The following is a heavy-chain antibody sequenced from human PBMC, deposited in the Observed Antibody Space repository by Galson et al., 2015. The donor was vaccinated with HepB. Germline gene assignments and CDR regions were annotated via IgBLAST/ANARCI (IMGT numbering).Heavy chain of an antibody. V-gene: IGHV3-30-3*01. Sequence: LRLSCAASGFTFISYTMHWVRQAPGKGLEWVAIISHDGNEKYYADSLKGRVTISRDNSKNTVYLQLSSLRPEDTAVYYCARDFCRGGRCYHFDSWGQGTLVTVSS. CDR1: GFTFISYT. D-gene: IGHD2-15*01. CDR2: ISHDGNEK. J-gene: IGHJ4*02. CDR3: ARDFCRGGRCYHFDS.